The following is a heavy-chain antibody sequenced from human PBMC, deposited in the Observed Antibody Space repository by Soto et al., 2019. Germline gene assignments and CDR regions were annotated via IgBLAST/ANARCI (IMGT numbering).Heavy chain of an antibody. V-gene: IGHV3-23*01. CDR2: ISHSGGST. Sequence: PGGSLRLSCVASGFAFSGYAMSWVRQAPGKGLEWVSSISHSGGSTYYLDSVKGRFAISRDNSKNTLYLQLNSLRAGDTAVYYCARLWLRRLVWSYAASFDKWGQETLLTVSS. CDR1: GFAFSGYA. D-gene: IGHD2-2*01. CDR3: ARLWLRRLVWSYAASFDK. J-gene: IGHJ4*02.